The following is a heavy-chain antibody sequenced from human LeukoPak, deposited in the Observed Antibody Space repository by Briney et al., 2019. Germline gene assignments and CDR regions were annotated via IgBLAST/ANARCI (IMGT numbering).Heavy chain of an antibody. CDR2: IYYSGST. CDR1: GGSVSSGSYY. D-gene: IGHD5-12*01. Sequence: PSETLSLTCSVSGGSVSSGSYYWSWIRQPPGKGLEWIGYIYYSGSTNYNPSLKSRVTISVDTSKNQFSLKLSSVTAADTAVYYCARTELRLISFDYWGQGTLVTVSS. J-gene: IGHJ4*02. CDR3: ARTELRLISFDY. V-gene: IGHV4-61*01.